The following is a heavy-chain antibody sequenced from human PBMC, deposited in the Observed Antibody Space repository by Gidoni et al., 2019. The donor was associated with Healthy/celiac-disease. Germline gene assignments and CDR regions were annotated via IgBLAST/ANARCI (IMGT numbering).Heavy chain of an antibody. CDR1: GGSISSSSYY. Sequence: QLQLQESGPGLVKPSETLSLTCTVSGGSISSSSYYWGWIRQPPGKGLAWIGSIYYSGSTYYNPSLKSRVTISVDTSKNQFSLKLSSVSAADTAVYYCARDPWELLLGYYYYYGMDVWGQGTTVTVSS. J-gene: IGHJ6*02. V-gene: IGHV4-39*07. CDR3: ARDPWELLLGYYYYYGMDV. CDR2: IYYSGST. D-gene: IGHD1-26*01.